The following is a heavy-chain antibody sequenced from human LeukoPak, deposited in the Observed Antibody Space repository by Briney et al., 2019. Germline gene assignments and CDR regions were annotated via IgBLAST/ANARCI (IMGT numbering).Heavy chain of an antibody. J-gene: IGHJ3*02. D-gene: IGHD2-15*01. Sequence: SETLSLTCTVSGGSLSNYYWSWIRQPAGKGLEWIGRIYPSGNTNYNPSLKSRVTMSTDTSKNHFSLKLTSVTATDTAVYYCARKGISAMAGAFDIWGQGTMVTVSS. CDR2: IYPSGNT. CDR3: ARKGISAMAGAFDI. V-gene: IGHV4-4*07. CDR1: GGSLSNYY.